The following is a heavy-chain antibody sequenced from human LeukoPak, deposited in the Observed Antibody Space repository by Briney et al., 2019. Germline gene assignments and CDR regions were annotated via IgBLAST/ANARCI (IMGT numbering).Heavy chain of an antibody. CDR3: AKDRRKAYGSGSYIFDY. CDR2: ISYDGSNK. Sequence: GGSLRLSCAASGFTFSSYGMHWVRQAPGKGLEWVAVISYDGSNKYYADSVKGRFTISRDNSKNTLYLQMNSLRAEDTAVYYCAKDRRKAYGSGSYIFDYWGQGTLVTVSS. J-gene: IGHJ4*02. CDR1: GFTFSSYG. D-gene: IGHD3-10*01. V-gene: IGHV3-30*18.